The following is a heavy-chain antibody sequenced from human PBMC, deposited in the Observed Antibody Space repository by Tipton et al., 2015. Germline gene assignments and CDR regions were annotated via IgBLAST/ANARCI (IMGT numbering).Heavy chain of an antibody. D-gene: IGHD4-23*01. J-gene: IGHJ4*02. CDR1: GGSVSSGTYY. CDR2: IYHRGDT. Sequence: TLSLTCTVSGGSVSSGTYYWSWIRQPPGKGLEWIGSIYHRGDTNYNPSLKSRVTISVDTSKTQFSLKMSSVTASDTAVYYCARARGRHGGLFDSWGQGILVTVSS. V-gene: IGHV4-61*01. CDR3: ARARGRHGGLFDS.